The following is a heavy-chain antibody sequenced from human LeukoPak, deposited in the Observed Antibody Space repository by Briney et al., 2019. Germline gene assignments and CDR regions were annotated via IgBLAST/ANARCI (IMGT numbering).Heavy chain of an antibody. V-gene: IGHV3-21*01. J-gene: IGHJ6*03. CDR1: GFTFHAYS. Sequence: GGSLRLSCAASGFTFHAYSMNWVRQAPGKGLDWVASISSSSAYISYADSLKGRFTISRDNAKNSLFLHIHSLRAEDTAVYYCARVRDGYNHYYYYYYMDVWGKGTTVTISS. CDR2: ISSSSAYI. CDR3: ARVRDGYNHYYYYYYMDV. D-gene: IGHD5-24*01.